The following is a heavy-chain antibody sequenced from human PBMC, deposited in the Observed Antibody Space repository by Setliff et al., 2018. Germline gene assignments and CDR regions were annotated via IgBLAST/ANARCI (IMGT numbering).Heavy chain of an antibody. CDR1: GASITSGGFY. D-gene: IGHD1-26*01. CDR2: ISPSGST. Sequence: PSETLSLTCSDSGASITSGGFYWTWIRQPAGKGLEWIGHISPSGSTTYNPSVKSRVTISLDTSKNHFSLKLDSVTAADTALYYCARSPSSGAYWNPRPFYSDYWARGTLVTVS. J-gene: IGHJ4*02. CDR3: ARSPSSGAYWNPRPFYSDY. V-gene: IGHV4-61*09.